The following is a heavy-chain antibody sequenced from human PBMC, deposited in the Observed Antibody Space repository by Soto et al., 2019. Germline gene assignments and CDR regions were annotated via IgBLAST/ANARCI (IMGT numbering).Heavy chain of an antibody. Sequence: QVQLVESGGGVVQPGRSLRLSCAASGFTFSSYGMHWVRQAPGKGLEWVAVIWYDGSNKYYADSVKGRFTISRDNSKNTLYLQMNSLRAEDTAVYYCARDGEGVASVPNWFDPWGQGTLVTVSS. D-gene: IGHD2-15*01. J-gene: IGHJ5*02. CDR3: ARDGEGVASVPNWFDP. CDR1: GFTFSSYG. V-gene: IGHV3-33*01. CDR2: IWYDGSNK.